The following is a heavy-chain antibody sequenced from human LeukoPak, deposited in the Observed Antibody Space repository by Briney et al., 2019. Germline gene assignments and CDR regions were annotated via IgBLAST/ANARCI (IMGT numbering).Heavy chain of an antibody. Sequence: PGGSLRLSCAASGFTFSSHSMIWVRQAPGKGLEWVSYISSSSTTIYYADSVKGRFTISRDNAKNSLYLQMNSLRAEDTAVYYCARGNSGGDYWGQGTLVTVPS. CDR1: GFTFSSHS. D-gene: IGHD6-19*01. V-gene: IGHV3-48*01. CDR3: ARGNSGGDY. CDR2: ISSSSTTI. J-gene: IGHJ4*02.